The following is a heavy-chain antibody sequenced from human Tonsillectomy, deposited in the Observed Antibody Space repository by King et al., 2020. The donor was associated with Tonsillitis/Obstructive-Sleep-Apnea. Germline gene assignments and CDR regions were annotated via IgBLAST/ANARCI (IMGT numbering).Heavy chain of an antibody. D-gene: IGHD3-16*01. V-gene: IGHV1-46*01. CDR3: VGGGEPPFY. J-gene: IGHJ4*02. CDR1: GYTFTSRY. Sequence: QLVQSGAEVKKPGASVKLSCKASGYTFTSRYMHWVRQAPGQGLEWMGIINPSDGSTSYAQKFQGRFTITRDTATTTVYMDLSSLRSEDTAVYFCVGGGEPPFYWGQGILVTVSS. CDR2: INPSDGST.